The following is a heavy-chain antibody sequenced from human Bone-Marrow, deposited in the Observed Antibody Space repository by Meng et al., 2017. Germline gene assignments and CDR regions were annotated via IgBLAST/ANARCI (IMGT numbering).Heavy chain of an antibody. J-gene: IGHJ4*02. CDR1: GYTFTSYD. CDR2: MNPNSGNT. Sequence: ASVKVSCKASGYTFTSYDINWVRQATGQGLEWMGWMNPNSGNTGYAQKFQGRVTMTRNTSISTAYMELSSLRSEDTAVYYRARGGSKYSSYPIRDWGQGTLVTVSS. CDR3: ARGGSKYSSYPIRD. V-gene: IGHV1-8*01. D-gene: IGHD6-19*01.